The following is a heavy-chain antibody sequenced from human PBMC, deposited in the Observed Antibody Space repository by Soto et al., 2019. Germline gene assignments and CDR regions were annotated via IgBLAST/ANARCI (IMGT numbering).Heavy chain of an antibody. J-gene: IGHJ4*02. CDR3: TTWMRGTIFGVVIMGSDY. Sequence: EVQLVESGGGLVKPGGSLRLSCAASGFTFSNAWMSWVRQAPGKGLEWVGRIKSKTDGGTTDYAAPVKGRFTISRDDSKNTLYLQMNSLKTEDTAVYYCTTWMRGTIFGVVIMGSDYWGQGTLVTVSS. CDR2: IKSKTDGGTT. CDR1: GFTFSNAW. D-gene: IGHD3-3*01. V-gene: IGHV3-15*01.